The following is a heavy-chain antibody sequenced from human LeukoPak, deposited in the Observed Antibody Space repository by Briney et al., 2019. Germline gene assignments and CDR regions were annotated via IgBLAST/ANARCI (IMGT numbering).Heavy chain of an antibody. V-gene: IGHV3-23*01. Sequence: PGGSLRLSCAASGFTFSSYAMSWVRQAPGKGLEWVSAISGSGGSTYYADSVKGRFTISRDNSKNTLYLQMNSLRAEDTAVYYCAKAPKSRFGELLGYYYYYMDVWGKGTTVTVSS. CDR1: GFTFSSYA. CDR2: ISGSGGST. CDR3: AKAPKSRFGELLGYYYYYMDV. D-gene: IGHD3-10*01. J-gene: IGHJ6*03.